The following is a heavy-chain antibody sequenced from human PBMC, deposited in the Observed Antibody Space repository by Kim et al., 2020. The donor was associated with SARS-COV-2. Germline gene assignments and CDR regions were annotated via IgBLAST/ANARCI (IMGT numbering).Heavy chain of an antibody. CDR1: GFTFSSYA. D-gene: IGHD2-15*01. CDR3: CCLDYYYYYGMDV. V-gene: IGHV3-30*04. Sequence: GGSLRLSCAASGFTFSSYAMHWVRQAPGKGLEWVAVISYDGSNKYYADSVKGRFTISRDNSKNTLYLQMNSLRAEDGCSGGSCCLDYYYYYGMDVWGQGTTVTVSS. J-gene: IGHJ6*02. CDR2: ISYDGSNK.